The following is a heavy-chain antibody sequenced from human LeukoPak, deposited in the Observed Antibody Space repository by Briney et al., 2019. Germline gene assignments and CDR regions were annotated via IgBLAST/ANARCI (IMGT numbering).Heavy chain of an antibody. CDR2: IIPILGIA. D-gene: IGHD3-10*01. CDR1: GVTFSSDT. CDR3: ARIRVGTMGRGRYYYYGMDV. Sequence: SVKVSCKASGVTFSSDTTSWVRQAPGQGLEWMGRIIPILGIANYAQKFQGRVTITADESTSTAYMELSSLRSEDPAVYYCARIRVGTMGRGRYYYYGMDVWGQGNTVTVSS. J-gene: IGHJ6*02. V-gene: IGHV1-69*02.